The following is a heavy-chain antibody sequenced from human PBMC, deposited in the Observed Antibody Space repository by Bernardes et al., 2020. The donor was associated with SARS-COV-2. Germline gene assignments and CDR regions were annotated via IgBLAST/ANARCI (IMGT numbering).Heavy chain of an antibody. CDR1: GFTFSSYA. CDR2: ISGSGGST. J-gene: IGHJ6*02. D-gene: IGHD3-16*01. Sequence: GGSLRLSCAASGFTFSSYAMNWVRQAPGKGLEWVSDISGSGGSTYYADSVKGRFTISRDNFKNTVYLQMNSLRAEDTAVYYCAKIMGYYAMDVWGQGTTVTVSS. V-gene: IGHV3-23*01. CDR3: AKIMGYYAMDV.